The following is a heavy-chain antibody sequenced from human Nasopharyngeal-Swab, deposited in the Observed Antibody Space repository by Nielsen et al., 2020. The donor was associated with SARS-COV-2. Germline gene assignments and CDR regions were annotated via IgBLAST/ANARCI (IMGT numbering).Heavy chain of an antibody. Sequence: GESLKISCAASGFTFSSYGMHWVRQAPGKGLEWVAVISYDGSNKYYADSVKGRFTISRDNSKNTLYLQMNSLRAEDTAVYYCAKDGGYCSSTSCYVYYYYYMDVWGKGTTVTVSS. CDR3: AKDGGYCSSTSCYVYYYYYMDV. CDR1: GFTFSSYG. CDR2: ISYDGSNK. V-gene: IGHV3-30*18. J-gene: IGHJ6*03. D-gene: IGHD2-2*01.